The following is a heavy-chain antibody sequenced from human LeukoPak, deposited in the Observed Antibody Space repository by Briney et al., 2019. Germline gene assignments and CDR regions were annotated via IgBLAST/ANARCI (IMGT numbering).Heavy chain of an antibody. D-gene: IGHD2-15*01. CDR1: GGTFSSYA. CDR3: ARAARGVVSRYYFDY. Sequence: ASVKVSCKASGGTFSSYAISWVRQAPGQGLEWMGRIIPILGIANYAQKFQGRVTITADKSTSTAYMELSSLRSEDTAVYYRARAARGVVSRYYFDYWGQGTLVTVSS. CDR2: IIPILGIA. V-gene: IGHV1-69*04. J-gene: IGHJ4*02.